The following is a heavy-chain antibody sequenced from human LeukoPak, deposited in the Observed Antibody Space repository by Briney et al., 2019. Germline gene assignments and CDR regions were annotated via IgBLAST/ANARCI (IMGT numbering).Heavy chain of an antibody. V-gene: IGHV3-48*03. CDR1: GFTFSSYE. CDR3: ARDFRIWFGERKLDY. Sequence: GGSLRLSCAASGFTFSSYEMNWVRQAPGKGLEWVSYISSSGSTMYYADSVKGRFTISRDNAKNSLYLQMNSLRAEDTAVYYCARDFRIWFGERKLDYWGQGTLVTVSS. CDR2: ISSSGSTM. J-gene: IGHJ4*02. D-gene: IGHD3-10*01.